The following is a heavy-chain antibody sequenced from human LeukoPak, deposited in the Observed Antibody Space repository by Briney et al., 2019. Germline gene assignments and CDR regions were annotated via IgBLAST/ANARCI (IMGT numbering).Heavy chain of an antibody. D-gene: IGHD2-15*01. Sequence: GGSLRLSCAASGFTFSSYGMHWVRQAPGKGLEWVTLISYGGSNKYYADSVKGRFTISRDNSKNTLYLQMNSLRAGDAAVYYCARDCAGGTCYDAFDIWGQGTMVTVSS. CDR2: ISYGGSNK. CDR3: ARDCAGGTCYDAFDI. V-gene: IGHV3-30*03. CDR1: GFTFSSYG. J-gene: IGHJ3*02.